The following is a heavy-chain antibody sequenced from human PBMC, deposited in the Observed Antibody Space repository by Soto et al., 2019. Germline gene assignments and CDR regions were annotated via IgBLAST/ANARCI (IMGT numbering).Heavy chain of an antibody. Sequence: GGSLRLSCAGSGFTLSGHYIDWVRQAPGKGLEWVGRSRDKPQGYSTAYAASVKGRFTTSRDESKNSAYLQMNSLKTEDTAVYYCVRAAYFSDSSGYTRCLDYWGQGTLVTVSS. J-gene: IGHJ4*02. CDR1: GFTLSGHY. CDR2: SRDKPQGYST. V-gene: IGHV3-72*01. CDR3: VRAAYFSDSSGYTRCLDY. D-gene: IGHD3-22*01.